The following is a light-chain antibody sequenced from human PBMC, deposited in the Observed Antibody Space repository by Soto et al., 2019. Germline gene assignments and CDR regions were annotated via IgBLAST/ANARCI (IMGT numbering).Light chain of an antibody. V-gene: IGKV3-20*01. CDR2: GAS. Sequence: EIVLTQSPGTLSLSPGESATLSCRASQTISSSYLAWYQHQPGQAPRLLLYGASSRATGIPDRFSGSGSGTDFALNISRLEPEDFAVSFCQHYDSHHRGTFGKGTELEIK. CDR1: QTISSSY. J-gene: IGKJ2*02. CDR3: QHYDSHHRGT.